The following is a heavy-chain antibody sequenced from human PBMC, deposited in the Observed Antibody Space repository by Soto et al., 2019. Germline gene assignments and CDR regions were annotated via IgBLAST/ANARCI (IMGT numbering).Heavy chain of an antibody. V-gene: IGHV3-30-3*01. D-gene: IGHD3-3*01. J-gene: IGHJ6*02. CDR1: GFTFSSYA. CDR2: ISYDGSNK. Sequence: PGGFLRLSCAASGFTFSSYAMHRVRQAPGKGQEWVAVISYDGSNKYYADSVKGRFTISRDNSKNTLYLQMNSLRAEDTAVYYCARDLYDFWSGYYPPYYCYYGMDVWGQGTTVTVTS. CDR3: ARDLYDFWSGYYPPYYCYYGMDV.